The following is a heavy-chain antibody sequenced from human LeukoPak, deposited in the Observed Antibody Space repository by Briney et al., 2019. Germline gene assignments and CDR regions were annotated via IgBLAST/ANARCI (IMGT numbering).Heavy chain of an antibody. CDR3: VRRTGNYFDY. CDR1: GLPIADFA. J-gene: IGHJ4*02. D-gene: IGHD3/OR15-3a*01. V-gene: IGHV3-64D*09. Sequence: PGGSLRLSCVASGLPIADFAMHWVRQAPGKALEYVSAISYNGGSTYYANSVKDRFTISRDNSKNTLYLQMSSLRPEDTAVFYCVRRTGNYFDYWGQGTLVTVSS. CDR2: ISYNGGST.